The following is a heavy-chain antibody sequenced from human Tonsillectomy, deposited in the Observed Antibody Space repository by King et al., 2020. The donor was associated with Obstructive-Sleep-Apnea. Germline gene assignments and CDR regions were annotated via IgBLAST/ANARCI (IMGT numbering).Heavy chain of an antibody. CDR1: GSTFSHYW. D-gene: IGHD3-16*01. CDR3: ARSQFGAFDI. Sequence: VQLVESGGGLVQPGGSLRLSCAASGSTFSHYWMHWVRQAPGKGPVWVSRINYDGSETVYADSVKGRFTISRDNSKNTLFLQMNSLRAEDTAVHYCARSQFGAFDIWGQGTMVTVSS. CDR2: INYDGSET. J-gene: IGHJ3*02. V-gene: IGHV3-74*01.